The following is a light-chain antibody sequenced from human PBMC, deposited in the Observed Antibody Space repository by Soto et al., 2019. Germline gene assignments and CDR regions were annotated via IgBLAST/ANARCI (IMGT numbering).Light chain of an antibody. CDR3: QQRSNWPHT. V-gene: IGKV3-11*01. CDR2: DAS. CDR1: QSVTTS. J-gene: IGKJ2*01. Sequence: EIVLTQSPATLSLSPGERATLSCRASQSVTTSLAWYQQKPGQAPRLLIYDASNRATGIPARFSGSGSGTDFTLTISSLEPEDFAVYYCQQRSNWPHTFGQGTKLEIK.